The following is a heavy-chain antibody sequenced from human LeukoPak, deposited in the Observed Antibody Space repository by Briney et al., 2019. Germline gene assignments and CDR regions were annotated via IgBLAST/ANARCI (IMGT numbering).Heavy chain of an antibody. CDR2: ISGSGGST. J-gene: IGHJ3*02. D-gene: IGHD3-10*01. CDR1: GFTFSSYG. Sequence: GGSLRLSCAASGFTFSSYGMSWVRQAPGKGLEWVSAISGSGGSTYYADSVKGRFTISRDNSKNTLYLQMNSLRAEDTAVYYCAKDGLLWDAFDIWGQGTMVTVSS. CDR3: AKDGLLWDAFDI. V-gene: IGHV3-23*01.